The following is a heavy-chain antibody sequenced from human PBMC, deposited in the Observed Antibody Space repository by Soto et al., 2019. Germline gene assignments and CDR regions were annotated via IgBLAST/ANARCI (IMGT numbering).Heavy chain of an antibody. D-gene: IGHD2-15*01. CDR2: IIPIFGTA. Sequence: QVPLVQSGAEVKKPGSSVKVSCKASGGTFSSYAISWVRQAPGQGLEWMGGIIPIFGTANYAQKFQGRVTITADKSTSTAYMELSSLRSEDTAVYYCARGGPYCSGGSRSSYYGMDVWGQGTTVTVSS. CDR1: GGTFSSYA. J-gene: IGHJ6*02. CDR3: ARGGPYCSGGSRSSYYGMDV. V-gene: IGHV1-69*06.